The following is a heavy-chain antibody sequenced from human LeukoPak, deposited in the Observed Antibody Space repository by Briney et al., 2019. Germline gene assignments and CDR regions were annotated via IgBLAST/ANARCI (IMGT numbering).Heavy chain of an antibody. V-gene: IGHV3-48*04. CDR3: AKGSCSSISCSTGS. CDR1: GFTFSSYS. J-gene: IGHJ4*02. CDR2: ISSSSSTI. Sequence: GGSLRLSCAASGFTFSSYSMNWVRQAPGKGLEWVSYISSSSSTIYYADSVKGRFTISRDNAKNSLYLQMNSLRAEDTAVYYCAKGSCSSISCSTGSWGQGTLVTVSS. D-gene: IGHD2-2*01.